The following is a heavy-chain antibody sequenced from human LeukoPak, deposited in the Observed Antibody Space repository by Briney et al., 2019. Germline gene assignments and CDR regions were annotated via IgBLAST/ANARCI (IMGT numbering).Heavy chain of an antibody. D-gene: IGHD6-13*01. Sequence: GGSLRLSCAASGFTFSTYSMNWVRQAPGKGLEWVSYISSSGSTIHYADSVKGRFTISRDSAKNSLFLQMNSLRAEDTAVYYCARGGSLGDYWGQGTLVTVS. CDR3: ARGGSLGDY. CDR2: ISSSGSTI. J-gene: IGHJ4*02. CDR1: GFTFSTYS. V-gene: IGHV3-48*01.